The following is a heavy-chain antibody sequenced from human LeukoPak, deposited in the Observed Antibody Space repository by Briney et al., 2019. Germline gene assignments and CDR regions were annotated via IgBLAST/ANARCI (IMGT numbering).Heavy chain of an antibody. D-gene: IGHD6-13*01. CDR2: IWYDGSNK. CDR3: AKDSGRFIAAAQLDY. J-gene: IGHJ4*02. CDR1: GFTFSSYG. Sequence: GGSLRLSCAASGFTFSSYGMHWVRQAPGKGLEWVAVIWYDGSNKYYADSVKGRFTISRDNSKNTLYLQMNSLRAGDTAVYYCAKDSGRFIAAAQLDYWGQGTLVTVSS. V-gene: IGHV3-33*06.